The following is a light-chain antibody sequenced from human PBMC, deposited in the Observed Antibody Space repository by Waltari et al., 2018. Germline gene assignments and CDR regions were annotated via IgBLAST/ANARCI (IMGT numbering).Light chain of an antibody. CDR3: GTWDSSLSGAV. CDR1: SPNIGNNY. J-gene: IGLJ7*01. Sequence: QSVLTQPPSVSAAPGQRVTISCSGGSPNIGNNYVSWYQQFPGTAPKLLIYEDSERPSGIPGRFPASKSGTSATLDITGLQAGDEADYYCGTWDSSLSGAVFGGGTHLTVL. CDR2: EDS. V-gene: IGLV1-51*02.